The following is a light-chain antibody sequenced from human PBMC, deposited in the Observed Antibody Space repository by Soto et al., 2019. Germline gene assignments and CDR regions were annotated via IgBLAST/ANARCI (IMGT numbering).Light chain of an antibody. CDR3: GTWDSSLSAYV. V-gene: IGLV1-51*01. J-gene: IGLJ1*01. Sequence: QSVLTQPPSVSAAPGQKVTISCSGSSSNIGNNYVSWYQQLPGTAPKLLIYDNNKRPSVIPDRFSGSKSGTSATLGITGLQTGDEGDYYCGTWDSSLSAYVFGAGTKLTVL. CDR2: DNN. CDR1: SSNIGNNY.